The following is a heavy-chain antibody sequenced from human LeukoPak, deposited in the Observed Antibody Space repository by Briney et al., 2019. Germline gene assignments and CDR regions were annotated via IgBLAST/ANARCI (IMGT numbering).Heavy chain of an antibody. D-gene: IGHD5-18*01. V-gene: IGHV4-34*01. CDR3: ARNHTGYFDP. J-gene: IGHJ5*02. Sequence: SETLSLTCAVYSGSFSGYSWSWIRQPAGKGLEWIGEINHSGSTNYNPSLKSRVTISVDTSSNQFSLRLSSVTAADTAVYYCARNHTGYFDPSGQGTLVTVSS. CDR1: SGSFSGYS. CDR2: INHSGST.